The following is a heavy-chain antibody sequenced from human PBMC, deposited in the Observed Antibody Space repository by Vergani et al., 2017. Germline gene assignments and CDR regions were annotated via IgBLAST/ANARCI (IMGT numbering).Heavy chain of an antibody. V-gene: IGHV3-21*01. CDR1: GFTFSSYS. J-gene: IGHJ4*02. CDR3: ASRRSTRNYDILTGSSVD. D-gene: IGHD3-9*01. Sequence: EVQLVESGGGLVQPGGSLRLSCAASGFTFSSYSMNWVRQAPGKGLEWVSSISSSSSYIYYADSVKGRFTISRDNAKNSLYLQMNSLRAEDTAVYYCASRRSTRNYDILTGSSVDWGQGTLVTVSS. CDR2: ISSSSSYI.